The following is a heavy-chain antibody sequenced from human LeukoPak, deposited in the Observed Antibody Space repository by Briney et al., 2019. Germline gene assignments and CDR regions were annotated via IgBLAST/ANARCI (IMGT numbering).Heavy chain of an antibody. J-gene: IGHJ4*02. CDR2: ISSSSSTI. V-gene: IGHV3-48*04. CDR3: ARRDGSGSYGAY. D-gene: IGHD3-10*01. Sequence: GGSLRLSCTVSGFSFGSEAMNWVRQAPGKGLEWVSYISSSSSTIYYADSVKGRFTISRDNAKNSLYLQMNSLRAEDTAVYYCARRDGSGSYGAYWGQGALVTVSS. CDR1: GFSFGSEA.